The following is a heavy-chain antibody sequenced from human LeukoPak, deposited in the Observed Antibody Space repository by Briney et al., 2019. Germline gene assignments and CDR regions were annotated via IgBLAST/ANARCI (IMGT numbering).Heavy chain of an antibody. Sequence: GSLRLSCAASGFTFSSYWVSWVRQAPGKGLEWVANIKQDGSEKYYVDSVKGRFTISRDNAKNSLYLQMNSLRAEDTAVYYCARLIDFWSGYCDYWGQGTLVTVSS. V-gene: IGHV3-7*01. CDR1: GFTFSSYW. CDR2: IKQDGSEK. J-gene: IGHJ4*02. D-gene: IGHD3-3*01. CDR3: ARLIDFWSGYCDY.